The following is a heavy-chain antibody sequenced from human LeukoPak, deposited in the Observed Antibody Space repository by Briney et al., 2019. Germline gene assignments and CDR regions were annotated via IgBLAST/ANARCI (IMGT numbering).Heavy chain of an antibody. CDR2: INTDESSA. CDR3: ARLGYCSSGVCCGGDY. CDR1: GFTFSSYW. Sequence: GGSLRLSCAASGFTFSSYWMHWVRQAPGKGLVWVSRINTDESSATYADSVKGRFTISRDNAKNTLYLQMNSLRAEDTAVYYCARLGYCSSGVCCGGDYWGQGTLVTVSS. D-gene: IGHD2-15*01. V-gene: IGHV3-74*03. J-gene: IGHJ4*02.